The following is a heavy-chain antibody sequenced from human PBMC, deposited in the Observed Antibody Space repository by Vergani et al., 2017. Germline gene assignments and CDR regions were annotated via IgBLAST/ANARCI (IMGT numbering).Heavy chain of an antibody. CDR3: ARYCSVGSCFNY. CDR2: IYYSGST. J-gene: IGHJ4*02. V-gene: IGHV4-39*01. CDR1: GGSISSSSYY. Sequence: QLQLQESGPGLVKPSETLSLTCTVSGGSISSSSYYWGWIRQPPGKGLEWIGSIYYSGSTYYNPSLKSRVTISVDTSKNQFSLKLSSVTAADTAVYYCARYCSVGSCFNYWGQGTLGTVSS. D-gene: IGHD2-15*01.